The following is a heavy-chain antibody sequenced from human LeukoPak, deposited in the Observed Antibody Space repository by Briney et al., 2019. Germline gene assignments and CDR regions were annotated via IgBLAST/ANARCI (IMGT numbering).Heavy chain of an antibody. CDR1: GGSIIGYY. J-gene: IGHJ4*02. CDR3: AKDGSSWPFFDS. Sequence: SETLSLTCTVSGGSIIGYYWSWIRQPAGKGLECIVRIHGTGGTDYNPSLKSRVTMSVDTSKNQFSLKLTSVTAADTAVYYCAKDGSSWPFFDSWGQGTLVTVSS. D-gene: IGHD6-13*01. V-gene: IGHV4-4*07. CDR2: IHGTGGT.